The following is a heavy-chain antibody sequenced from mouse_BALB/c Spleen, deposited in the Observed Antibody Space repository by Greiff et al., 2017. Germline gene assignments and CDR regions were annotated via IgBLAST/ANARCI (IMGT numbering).Heavy chain of an antibody. V-gene: IGHV5-4*02. CDR1: GFTFSDYY. CDR2: ISDGGSYT. D-gene: IGHD6-5*01. CDR3: ATYRGFAY. J-gene: IGHJ3*01. Sequence: EVKLVESGGGLVKPGGSLKLSCAASGFTFSDYYMYWVRQTPEKRLEWVATISDGGSYTYYPDSVKGRFTISRDNAKNNLYLQMSSLKSEDTAMYYCATYRGFAYWGQGTLVTVSA.